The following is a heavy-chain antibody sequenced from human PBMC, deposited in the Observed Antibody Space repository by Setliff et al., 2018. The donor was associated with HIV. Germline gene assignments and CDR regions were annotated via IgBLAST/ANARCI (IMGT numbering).Heavy chain of an antibody. CDR2: IYHGGST. CDR3: ARHDVTYCGGDCYLLGYFDL. Sequence: SETLSLTCAVSGYSFSGGYYWAWIRQPPGKGLEWIGSIYHGGSTYYNPSLKSRVTISVDTSKNQFSLKLSSVTAADTAVYYCARHDVTYCGGDCYLLGYFDLWGRGTLVTVS. J-gene: IGHJ2*01. CDR1: GYSFSGGYY. V-gene: IGHV4-38-2*01. D-gene: IGHD2-21*02.